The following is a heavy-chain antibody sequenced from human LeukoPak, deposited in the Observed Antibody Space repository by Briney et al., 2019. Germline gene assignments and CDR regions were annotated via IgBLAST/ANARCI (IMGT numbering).Heavy chain of an antibody. V-gene: IGHV1-2*02. D-gene: IGHD1-26*01. Sequence: ASVKVSCKASGYNFTGYYIHWVRQAPGQGLDWMGWINPTSGGTKYAQKFQGRVTMTWDTSISTAYMDLSRLRSDDTAVYFCARDPPRVGAPDYWGQGTLLTVSS. CDR1: GYNFTGYY. CDR2: INPTSGGT. CDR3: ARDPPRVGAPDY. J-gene: IGHJ4*02.